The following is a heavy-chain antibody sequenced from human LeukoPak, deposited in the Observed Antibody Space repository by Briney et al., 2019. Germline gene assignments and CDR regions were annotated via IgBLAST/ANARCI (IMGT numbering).Heavy chain of an antibody. Sequence: ASVKVSCKASGYTFTSYDINWVRQATGQGLEWMGWMNPNSGNTGYAQKFQGRVTMTRNTSISTAYMELSSLRSEDTAVYYCARVTMVRGVIIRKPRVYWFDPWSQGTLVTVSS. J-gene: IGHJ5*02. CDR2: MNPNSGNT. CDR1: GYTFTSYD. V-gene: IGHV1-8*01. CDR3: ARVTMVRGVIIRKPRVYWFDP. D-gene: IGHD3-10*01.